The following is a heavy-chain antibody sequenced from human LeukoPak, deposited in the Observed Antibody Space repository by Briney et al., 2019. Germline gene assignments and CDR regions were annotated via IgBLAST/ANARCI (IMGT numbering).Heavy chain of an antibody. J-gene: IGHJ3*02. CDR3: ARSYCSSSCYAVGAFDI. V-gene: IGHV4-39*01. CDR2: IHYSGST. Sequence: SETLSLTCSVSGGSISSRTYYWGWIRQPPGKGLEWMGSIHYSGSTYYNPSLKSRVTISVDMSKNQFSLKLSSVTAADTAVYYCARSYCSSSCYAVGAFDIWGQGTVVTVSS. D-gene: IGHD2-2*01. CDR1: GGSISSRTYY.